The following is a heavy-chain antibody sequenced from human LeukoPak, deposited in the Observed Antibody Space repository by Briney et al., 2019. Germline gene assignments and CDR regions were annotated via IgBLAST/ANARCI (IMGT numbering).Heavy chain of an antibody. CDR2: ITSTSYI. CDR1: GFTFSSYS. V-gene: IGHV3-21*01. Sequence: GGSLRLSCAASGFTFSSYSVNWVRQAPGRGLEWVSSITSTSYIYYADSVKGRFTIPRDNAKNSLYLQMNSLRAEDTAVYYCAREGDTTMVTVDYWGQGTLVTVSS. CDR3: AREGDTTMVTVDY. D-gene: IGHD5-18*01. J-gene: IGHJ4*02.